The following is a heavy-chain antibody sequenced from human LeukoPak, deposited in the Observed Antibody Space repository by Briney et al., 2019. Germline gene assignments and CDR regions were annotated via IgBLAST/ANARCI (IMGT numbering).Heavy chain of an antibody. J-gene: IGHJ4*02. CDR3: PRGGSSSWYPNFEY. CDR2: ISGASGGTT. D-gene: IGHD6-13*01. CDR1: GFTFSSYA. V-gene: IGHV3-23*01. Sequence: GGSLRLSCAASGFTFSSYAMTWVRQAPGKGLEWVSIISGASGGTTYYADSVKGRFTISRDNSKNTLYLQMNSLRAEDPALYYCPRGGSSSWYPNFEYWGQGTLVTVSS.